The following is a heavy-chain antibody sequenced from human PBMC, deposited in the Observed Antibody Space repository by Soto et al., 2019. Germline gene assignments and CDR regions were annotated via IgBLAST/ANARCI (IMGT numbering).Heavy chain of an antibody. Sequence: QVQLQESGPGLVKPSQTLSLTCTVSGDSISSGGYYCSWLRQHPGKGLEWIGYIYYSGSTYSHPSLKSRVIISVDTSKKQFSLNLSSVTAADTAVYYSARCSTVAAILFDYWVQGTLVTVSS. V-gene: IGHV4-31*03. D-gene: IGHD2-15*01. CDR3: ARCSTVAAILFDY. CDR1: GDSISSGGYY. CDR2: IYYSGST. J-gene: IGHJ4*02.